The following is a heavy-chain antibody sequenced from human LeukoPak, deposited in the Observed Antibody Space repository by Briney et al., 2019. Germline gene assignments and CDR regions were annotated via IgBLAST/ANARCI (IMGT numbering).Heavy chain of an antibody. Sequence: SVKVSCKASGGTFSSYAISWVRQAPGQGLEWMGRIIPILGIANYAQKFQGRVTITADKSTSTAYMELSSLRSEDTAVYYCARLGYQLLHYYYYGMDVWGQGTTVTVSS. CDR1: GGTFSSYA. J-gene: IGHJ6*02. CDR3: ARLGYQLLHYYYYGMDV. V-gene: IGHV1-69*04. CDR2: IIPILGIA. D-gene: IGHD2-2*01.